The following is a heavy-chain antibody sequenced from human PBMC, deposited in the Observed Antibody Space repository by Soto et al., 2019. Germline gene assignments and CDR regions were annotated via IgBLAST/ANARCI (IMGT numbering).Heavy chain of an antibody. Sequence: GGSLRLSCAASGFTVSSSYMSWVRQAPGKGLEWVSVIYRGGSTYYADSVKGRFTISRDNSKNTLYLQMNSLRAEDTAVYYCARVSRLARGKYYGSGPLDYWGQGTLVTGSS. V-gene: IGHV3-53*01. J-gene: IGHJ4*02. CDR1: GFTVSSSY. D-gene: IGHD3-10*01. CDR3: ARVSRLARGKYYGSGPLDY. CDR2: IYRGGST.